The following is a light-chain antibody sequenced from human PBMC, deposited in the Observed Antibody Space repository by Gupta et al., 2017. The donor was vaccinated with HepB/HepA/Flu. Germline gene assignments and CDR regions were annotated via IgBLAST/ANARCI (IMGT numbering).Light chain of an antibody. CDR1: QSVSSN. CDR3: QQYNNWPPEAYT. Sequence: EIVMTQSPATLSVSPGERATLSCRASQSVSSNVAWYQQKPGQAPRLLIYGASTRATGIPARFSGSLSGTEFTLTISSLQSEDFAVYYWQQYNNWPPEAYTFGQGTKLEIK. J-gene: IGKJ2*01. V-gene: IGKV3-15*01. CDR2: GAS.